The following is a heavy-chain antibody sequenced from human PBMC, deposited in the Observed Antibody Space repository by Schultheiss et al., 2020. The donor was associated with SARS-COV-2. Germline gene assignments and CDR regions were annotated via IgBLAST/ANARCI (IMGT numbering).Heavy chain of an antibody. J-gene: IGHJ4*02. Sequence: SVKVSCKASGGTFSSYAISWVRQAPGQGLEWMGGIIPIFGTANYAQKLQGRVTMTTDTSTSTAYMELRSLRSDDTAVYYCARRKVGYGDYYFDYWGQGTLVTVSS. V-gene: IGHV1-69*05. CDR3: ARRKVGYGDYYFDY. CDR1: GGTFSSYA. D-gene: IGHD4-17*01. CDR2: IIPIFGTA.